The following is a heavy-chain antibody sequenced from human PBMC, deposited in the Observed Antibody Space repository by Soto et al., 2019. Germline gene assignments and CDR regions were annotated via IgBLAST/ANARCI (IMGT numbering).Heavy chain of an antibody. V-gene: IGHV3-23*01. CDR1: GFTFSSYA. Sequence: PGGALRLSCAASGFTFSSYAMSWVRHAPGKGLEWVSAISGSGGSTYYADSVKGRFTISRDNSKNTLYLQMNSLRAEDTAVYYCAKDIRFLEWSPGGWFDPWGQGTLVTVSS. CDR3: AKDIRFLEWSPGGWFDP. CDR2: ISGSGGST. J-gene: IGHJ5*02. D-gene: IGHD3-3*01.